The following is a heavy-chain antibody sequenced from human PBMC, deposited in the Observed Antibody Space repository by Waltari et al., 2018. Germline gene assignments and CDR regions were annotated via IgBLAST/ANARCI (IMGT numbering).Heavy chain of an antibody. CDR1: GFSFDSYV. V-gene: IGHV3-23*04. J-gene: IGHJ3*02. CDR3: AREIAVAGTFYGAFDI. D-gene: IGHD6-19*01. CDR2: ISGSGDST. Sequence: EVQLVESGGGLVQPGGSLRLSCAASGFSFDSYVMSWVRQAPGEGLEWVSGISGSGDSTYYPDSVKGRFSISRDNSKNTLYLQMNSLRVEDTAVYYCAREIAVAGTFYGAFDIWGQGTMVTVSS.